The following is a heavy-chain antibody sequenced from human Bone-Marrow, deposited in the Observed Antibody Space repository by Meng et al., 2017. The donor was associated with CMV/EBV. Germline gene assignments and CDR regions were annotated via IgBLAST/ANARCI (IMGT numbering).Heavy chain of an antibody. J-gene: IGHJ6*01. CDR2: IYYSGNT. CDR1: GASVNSGDYY. D-gene: IGHD2-2*01. Sequence: SETLSLTCSVSGASVNSGDYYWSWIRQPPGKGLEWIGYIYYSGNTKYNPSLKSRVTISVDTSKNQFSLKLSSVTAADTAVYYCARGRYCSSTSCVNTVLYYYYGMDVWGQGPTVTVSS. CDR3: ARGRYCSSTSCVNTVLYYYYGMDV. V-gene: IGHV4-61*08.